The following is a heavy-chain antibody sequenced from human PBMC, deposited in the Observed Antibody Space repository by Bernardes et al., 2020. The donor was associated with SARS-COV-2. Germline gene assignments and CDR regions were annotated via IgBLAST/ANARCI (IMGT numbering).Heavy chain of an antibody. CDR1: GYTFTSYA. J-gene: IGHJ6*02. CDR3: ARWPSGFYGSGSYYKGPYGMDV. CDR2: INAGNGNT. Sequence: ASVKVSCKASGYTFTSYAMHWVRQAPGQRLEWMGWINAGNGNTKYSQKFQGRVTITRDTSASTAYMELSSLRSEDTAVYYCARWPSGFYGSGSYYKGPYGMDVWGQGTTVTVSS. D-gene: IGHD3-10*01. V-gene: IGHV1-3*01.